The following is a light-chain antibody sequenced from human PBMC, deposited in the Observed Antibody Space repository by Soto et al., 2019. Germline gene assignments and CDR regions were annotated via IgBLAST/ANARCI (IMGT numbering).Light chain of an antibody. CDR2: SAS. CDR1: QSVSSK. Sequence: EIVMTQSPATLSLSPGQRATLSCRASQSVSSKLAWYRQRPGQAPRLLIYSASTRATGIPARFSGSGSGTEFTLTIISLQSEDFAVYYCHQYNHWLTWTFGQGTKVEIK. J-gene: IGKJ1*01. CDR3: HQYNHWLTWT. V-gene: IGKV3-15*01.